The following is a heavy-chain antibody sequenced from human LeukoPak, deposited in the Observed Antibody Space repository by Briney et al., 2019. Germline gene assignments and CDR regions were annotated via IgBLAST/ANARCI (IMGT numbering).Heavy chain of an antibody. CDR1: GFTFSSYW. V-gene: IGHV3-7*05. CDR3: ARDGMGIIKAFDI. D-gene: IGHD3-10*01. J-gene: IGHJ3*02. Sequence: GGSLRLSCAASGFTFSSYWMSWVRQVPGKGLEWVANIKQDGSEKYYVDYVKGRFTISRDNAKNSLYLQMDSLRAEETAVYYCARDGMGIIKAFDIWGQGTMVSVSS. CDR2: IKQDGSEK.